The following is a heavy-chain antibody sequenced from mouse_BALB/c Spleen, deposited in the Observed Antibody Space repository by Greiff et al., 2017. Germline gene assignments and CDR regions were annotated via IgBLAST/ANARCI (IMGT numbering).Heavy chain of an antibody. CDR1: GFTFNTYA. V-gene: IGHV10-1*02. J-gene: IGHJ2*01. Sequence: EVQRVESGGGLVQPKGSLKLSCAASGFTFNTYAMNWVRQAPGKGLEWVARIRSKSNNYATYYADSVKDRFTISRDDSQSMLYLQMNNLKTEDTAMYYCVRHFGDYWGQGTTLTVSS. CDR2: IRSKSNNYAT. CDR3: VRHFGDY.